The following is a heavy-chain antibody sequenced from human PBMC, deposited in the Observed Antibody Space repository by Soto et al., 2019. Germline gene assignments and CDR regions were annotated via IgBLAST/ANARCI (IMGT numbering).Heavy chain of an antibody. V-gene: IGHV4-59*01. CDR1: GGSISSYY. D-gene: IGHD6-13*01. CDR2: IYYSGST. Sequence: KSSETLSLTCTVSGGSISSYYWSWIRQPPGKGLEWIGYIYYSGSTNYNPSLKSRDTISVDTSKNQFSLKLSSVTAADTAVYYCARVGYSSRPRGWFDPWGQGTLVTVSS. J-gene: IGHJ5*02. CDR3: ARVGYSSRPRGWFDP.